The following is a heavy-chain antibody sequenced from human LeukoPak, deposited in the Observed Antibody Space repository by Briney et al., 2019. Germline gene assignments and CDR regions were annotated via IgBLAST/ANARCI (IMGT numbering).Heavy chain of an antibody. Sequence: TGGSLRLSCAASGFTFDDYAMHWVRQAPGKGLEWVSGISWNSGSIGYADSVKGRFTISRDNAKNSLYLQMNSLRAEDTALYYCAKEGYDSSGYYSSFDYWGQGTLVTVSS. CDR2: ISWNSGSI. D-gene: IGHD3-22*01. J-gene: IGHJ4*02. CDR1: GFTFDDYA. V-gene: IGHV3-9*01. CDR3: AKEGYDSSGYYSSFDY.